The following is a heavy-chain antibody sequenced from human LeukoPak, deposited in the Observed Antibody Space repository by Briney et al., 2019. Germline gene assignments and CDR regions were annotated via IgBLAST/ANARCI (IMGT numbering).Heavy chain of an antibody. CDR3: ARGTIFGVVILFDY. CDR1: GFTFDDYG. Sequence: PGGSLRLSCAASGFTFDDYGMSWVRQAPGKGLEGVSGINWNGGSTVYADSVKGRFTISRDNAKNSLYLQMNSLRAEDTALYYCARGTIFGVVILFDYWGQGTLVTVSS. CDR2: INWNGGST. D-gene: IGHD3-3*01. J-gene: IGHJ4*02. V-gene: IGHV3-20*04.